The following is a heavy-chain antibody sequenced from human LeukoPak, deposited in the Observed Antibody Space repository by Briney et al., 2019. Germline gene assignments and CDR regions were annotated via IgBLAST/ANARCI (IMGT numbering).Heavy chain of an antibody. CDR2: IHYSGST. V-gene: IGHV4-61*01. J-gene: IGHJ4*02. CDR1: GGSVSGGNYY. D-gene: IGHD1-1*01. CDR3: ARTGSTGGY. Sequence: SETLSLTCTVSGGSVSGGNYYCSWIRQSPGKGLEWIGYIHYSGSTVYNPSLRSRVTMSIDTSKNQFSLNLSSVTAADTAVYYCARTGSTGGYWGQGTLVTVSS.